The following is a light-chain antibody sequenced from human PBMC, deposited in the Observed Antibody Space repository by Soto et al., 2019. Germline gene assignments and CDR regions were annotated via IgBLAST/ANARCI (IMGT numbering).Light chain of an antibody. V-gene: IGKV3-15*01. CDR2: GAS. CDR1: QSVSSD. J-gene: IGKJ1*01. CDR3: QQYNNWPRT. Sequence: EIVMTQSPATLSVSPGERATLSCTASQSVSSDLAWYHQKPGQAPRLLIYGASTRATGIPARVSGSGSGTELTLTINSLQSEDFAVYYCQQYNNWPRTFGQGTKVDIK.